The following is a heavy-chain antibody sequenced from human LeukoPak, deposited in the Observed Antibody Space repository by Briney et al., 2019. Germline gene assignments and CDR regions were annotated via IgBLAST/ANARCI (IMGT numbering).Heavy chain of an antibody. D-gene: IGHD3-22*01. J-gene: IGHJ4*02. CDR3: AKNYYDSSGLLAFDY. V-gene: IGHV3-23*01. CDR2: ISGSGGST. Sequence: GGSLRLSCAASGFTFSSYAMSWVRQAPGKGLEWVSAISGSGGSTYYADSVKGRFTISRDNSKNTLYLQMNSLRAEDTAVYYCAKNYYDSSGLLAFDYWGQGTLVTVSS. CDR1: GFTFSSYA.